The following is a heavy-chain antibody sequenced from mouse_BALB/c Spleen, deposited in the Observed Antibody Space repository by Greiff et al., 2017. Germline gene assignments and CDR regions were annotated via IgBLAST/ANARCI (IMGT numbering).Heavy chain of an antibody. D-gene: IGHD1-1*01. J-gene: IGHJ4*01. CDR3: AREFSDYYGSKGHAMDY. Sequence: QVQLKESGPGLVAPSQSLSITCTVSGFSLTSYGVHWVRQPPGKGLEWLGVIWAGGSTNYNSALMSRLSISKDNSKSQVFLKMNSLQTDDTAMYYCAREFSDYYGSKGHAMDYWGQGTSVTVSS. CDR1: GFSLTSYG. CDR2: IWAGGST. V-gene: IGHV2-9*02.